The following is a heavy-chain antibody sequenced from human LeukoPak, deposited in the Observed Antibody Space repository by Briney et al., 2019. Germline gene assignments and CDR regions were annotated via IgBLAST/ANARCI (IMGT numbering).Heavy chain of an antibody. CDR1: GFTFSSYA. CDR2: IRGSGDIT. D-gene: IGHD4-17*01. CDR3: ARDPNGDYLGAFDF. J-gene: IGHJ3*01. V-gene: IGHV3-23*01. Sequence: GGSLGLSCAASGFTFSSYAMIWVRQAPGKGLEWVSAIRGSGDITLYADSVKGRFTISRDNSKNTLYLQMNRLRGEDTAVYYCARDPNGDYLGAFDFRGQGTMASVSS.